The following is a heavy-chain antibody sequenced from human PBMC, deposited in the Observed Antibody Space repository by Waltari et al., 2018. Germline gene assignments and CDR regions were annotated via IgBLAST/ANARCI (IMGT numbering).Heavy chain of an antibody. V-gene: IGHV3-21*02. D-gene: IGHD3-10*01. CDR1: GFTLNTFN. CDR3: ARGGSKYGFEAFDF. J-gene: IGHJ3*01. CDR2: IIISSNYL. Sequence: EVLLVDSGGGLVKPGGSLRLPCAASGFTLNTFNINWVRQAPGKGLEWVATIIISSNYLYYADSVKGRFTISRDNTKDSFYLQMNSLGADDTALYYCARGGSKYGFEAFDFWGQGTTVAVSS.